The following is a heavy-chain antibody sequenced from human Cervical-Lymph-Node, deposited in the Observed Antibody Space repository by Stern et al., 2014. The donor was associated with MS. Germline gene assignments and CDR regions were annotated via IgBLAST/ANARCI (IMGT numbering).Heavy chain of an antibody. D-gene: IGHD2-15*01. Sequence: QVQLVESGGGVVQPGGSLRLSCAASGFTFSSYGMHWVRQAPGKGLEWAAVIWHDGRNKYYADSVKGRFTISRDKSKNALYLQMNSLRAEDTAVYYCARDRHDLGYCSGGSCYLPDYWGQGTLVTVSS. CDR1: GFTFSSYG. CDR3: ARDRHDLGYCSGGSCYLPDY. CDR2: IWHDGRNK. V-gene: IGHV3-33*01. J-gene: IGHJ4*02.